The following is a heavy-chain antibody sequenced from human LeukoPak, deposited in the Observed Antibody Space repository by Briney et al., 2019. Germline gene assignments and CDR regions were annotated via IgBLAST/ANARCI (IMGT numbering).Heavy chain of an antibody. CDR1: GFIFGDHA. J-gene: IGHJ6*02. CDR2: IRSKAYGATT. V-gene: IGHV3-49*04. D-gene: IGHD6-19*01. CDR3: ARGPILLWLHNGMDV. Sequence: PGGSLRLSCTGFGFIFGDHAMSWVRQAPGKGLEWVGFIRSKAYGATTEYAASVKGRFTISRDDSKGIAYLQMNSLEIEDTAVYYCARGPILLWLHNGMDVWGQGTTVTVPS.